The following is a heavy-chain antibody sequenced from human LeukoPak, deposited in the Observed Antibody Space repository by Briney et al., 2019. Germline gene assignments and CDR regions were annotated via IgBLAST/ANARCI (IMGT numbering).Heavy chain of an antibody. J-gene: IGHJ4*02. CDR3: ARDQYYYDSSGYLTFDY. V-gene: IGHV4-4*07. D-gene: IGHD3-22*01. CDR1: GGSISSYY. CDR2: IHTSGST. Sequence: SETLSLTCTVSGGSISSYYWSWIRQPAGKGLEWIGRIHTSGSTNYNPSLKSRVTMSVDTSMNQFSLKLSSVTAADTAVYYCARDQYYYDSSGYLTFDYWGQGTLVTVSS.